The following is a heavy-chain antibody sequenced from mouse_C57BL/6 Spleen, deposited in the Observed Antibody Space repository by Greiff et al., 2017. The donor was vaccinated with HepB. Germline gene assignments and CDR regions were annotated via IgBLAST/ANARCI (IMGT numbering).Heavy chain of an antibody. V-gene: IGHV5-12*01. D-gene: IGHD2-5*01. CDR2: ISNGGGST. CDR3: ARPYSNYAFDV. CDR1: GFTFSDYY. J-gene: IGHJ1*03. Sequence: DVKLVESGGGLVQPGGSLKLSCAASGFTFSDYYMYWVRQTPEKRLEWVAYISNGGGSTYYPDTVKGRFTISRDNAKNTLYLQMSRLKSEDTAMYYCARPYSNYAFDVWGTGTTVTVST.